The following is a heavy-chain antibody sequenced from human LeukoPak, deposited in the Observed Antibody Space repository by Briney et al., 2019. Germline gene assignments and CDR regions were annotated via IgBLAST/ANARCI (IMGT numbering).Heavy chain of an antibody. CDR2: LSGSGGGT. Sequence: GGSLRLSCAVSGITLSNYGMSWVRQAPGKGLEWVAGLSGSGGGTNYADSVQGRFTISRDNTKNTLYLQMNSLRAEDTAVYFCAKRGVVIRVFLVGFHKEAYYFDSWGQGALVTVPS. V-gene: IGHV3-23*01. D-gene: IGHD3-10*01. CDR3: AKRGVVIRVFLVGFHKEAYYFDS. CDR1: GITLSNYG. J-gene: IGHJ4*02.